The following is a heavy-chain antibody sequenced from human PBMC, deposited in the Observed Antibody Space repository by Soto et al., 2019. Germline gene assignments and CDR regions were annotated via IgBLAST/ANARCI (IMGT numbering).Heavy chain of an antibody. CDR1: GFTFSDYY. D-gene: IGHD6-19*01. V-gene: IGHV3-11*01. CDR3: ARTQYSSDSYEDC. J-gene: IGHJ4*02. Sequence: GGSLRLSCAASGFTFSDYYMSWIRQAPGKGLEWVSYISSSGSTIYYADSMKGRVTISRDNSRNTLHLEMKRLRADDTAVYYCARTQYSSDSYEDCWGQGTLVTVSS. CDR2: ISSSGSTI.